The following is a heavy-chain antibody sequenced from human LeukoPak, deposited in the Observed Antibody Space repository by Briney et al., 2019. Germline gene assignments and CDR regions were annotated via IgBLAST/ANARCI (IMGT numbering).Heavy chain of an antibody. V-gene: IGHV1-2*02. CDR1: GYTFTGYY. J-gene: IGHJ4*02. Sequence: ASVKVSCKASGYTFTGYYMHWVRQAPGQGLEWMGWINPNSGGTNYAQKFQGRVTMTRDTSISTAYMELSRLRSDDTAVYYCARRLRYYYDSSGYSDYWGQGTLVTVSS. CDR2: INPNSGGT. CDR3: ARRLRYYYDSSGYSDY. D-gene: IGHD3-22*01.